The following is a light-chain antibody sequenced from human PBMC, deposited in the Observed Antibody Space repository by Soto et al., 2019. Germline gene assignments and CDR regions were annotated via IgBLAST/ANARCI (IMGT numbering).Light chain of an antibody. J-gene: IGKJ4*01. Sequence: DIQMTQSPSTLSASVGDRVTITCRTSQSIDSWLAWYQQKPGKAPKLLIYKASNLESGVPSRFSGSGSGTEFTLSISSLQPDDFATYYCQQYKNSPLTFRGGTKVEIK. V-gene: IGKV1-5*03. CDR2: KAS. CDR3: QQYKNSPLT. CDR1: QSIDSW.